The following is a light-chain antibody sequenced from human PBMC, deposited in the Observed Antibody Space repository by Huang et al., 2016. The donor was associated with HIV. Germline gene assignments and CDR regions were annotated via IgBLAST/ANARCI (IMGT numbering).Light chain of an antibody. CDR2: EAS. CDR1: QSIGTW. Sequence: DIQMTQSSATLSASVGDRVNITCRASQSIGTWWAWYQQKPGKAPNLLIYEASTLDSGVPSRFSGGGSGTEFTLTINSLQPDDFATYYCQHYNSFPWTFGQGTKVEV. J-gene: IGKJ1*01. CDR3: QHYNSFPWT. V-gene: IGKV1-5*03.